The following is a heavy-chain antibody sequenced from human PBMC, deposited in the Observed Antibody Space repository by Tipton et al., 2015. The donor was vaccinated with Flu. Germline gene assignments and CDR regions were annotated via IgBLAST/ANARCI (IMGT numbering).Heavy chain of an antibody. D-gene: IGHD4-17*01. Sequence: TLSLTCTVSGGSISSGAHFWSWIRQLPGRRLEWIGYIFNSWTTYYNPSLKSRVSMSLDTSKNQFSLNLNSVTAADTAVYYCAREANGDYIFDSWGRGTLVTVSS. CDR3: AREANGDYIFDS. CDR1: GGSISSGAHF. V-gene: IGHV4-31*03. CDR2: IFNSWTT. J-gene: IGHJ4*02.